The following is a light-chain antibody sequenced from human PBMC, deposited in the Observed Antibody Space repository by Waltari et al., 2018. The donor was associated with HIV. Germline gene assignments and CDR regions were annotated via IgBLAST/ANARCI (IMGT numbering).Light chain of an antibody. CDR3: QQYSSSPLT. J-gene: IGKJ4*01. V-gene: IGKV4-1*01. CDR1: RSVLDTSTNKNY. CDR2: WAS. Sequence: DIVLTPSSDSLAVSLGETATIKCKQSRSVLDTSTNKNYLAWYQQKPGQPPKLLIYWASARESGVPDRFSGRGSGTDFTLSISSLQAEDVAVYYCQQYSSSPLTFGGGTKVEIK.